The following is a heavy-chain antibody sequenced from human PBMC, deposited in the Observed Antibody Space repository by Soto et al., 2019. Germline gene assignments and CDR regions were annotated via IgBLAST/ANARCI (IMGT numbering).Heavy chain of an antibody. CDR3: ARQGRFYYDSSGYQPFDY. D-gene: IGHD3-22*01. CDR2: IYYSGST. CDR1: GGSISSSSYY. Sequence: QLQLQESGPGLVKPSETLSLTCTVSGGSISSSSYYWGWIRQPPGKGLEWIGSIYYSGSTYYNPSLKSRFTISVDTSKNQFSLKLSSVTAADTAVYYCARQGRFYYDSSGYQPFDYWGQGTLVTVSS. V-gene: IGHV4-39*01. J-gene: IGHJ4*02.